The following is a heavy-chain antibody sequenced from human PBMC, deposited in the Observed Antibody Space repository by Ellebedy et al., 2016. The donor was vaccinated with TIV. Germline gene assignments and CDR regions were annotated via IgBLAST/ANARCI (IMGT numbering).Heavy chain of an antibody. CDR1: GGSISSYY. CDR3: ARRGLRYLYGMDV. CDR2: IYYSGST. D-gene: IGHD3-9*01. Sequence: SETLSLTXTVSGGSISSYYWSWIRQPPGKGLEWIGYIYYSGSTNYNPSLKSRVTISVDTSKNQFSLKLSSVTAADTAVYYCARRGLRYLYGMDVWGQGTTVTVSS. J-gene: IGHJ6*02. V-gene: IGHV4-59*08.